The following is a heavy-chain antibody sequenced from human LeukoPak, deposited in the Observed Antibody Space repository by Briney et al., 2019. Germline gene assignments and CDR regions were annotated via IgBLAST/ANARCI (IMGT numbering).Heavy chain of an antibody. V-gene: IGHV6-1*01. CDR1: GDSVSSNSAA. D-gene: IGHD3-3*01. CDR3: ARQYYDFWSGYRGYYYYYGMDV. Sequence: SQTLSLTCAISGDSVSSNSAAWNWIRQSPSRGLEWLGRTYYRSKWYNDYAVSVRSRITINPDTSKNQFSLRLNSVTPEDTAVYYCARQYYDFWSGYRGYYYYYGMDVWGQGTTVTVSS. J-gene: IGHJ6*02. CDR2: TYYRSKWYN.